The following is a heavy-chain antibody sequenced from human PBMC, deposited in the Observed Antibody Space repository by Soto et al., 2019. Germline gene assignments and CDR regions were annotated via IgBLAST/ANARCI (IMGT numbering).Heavy chain of an antibody. CDR1: GYTFTDYY. D-gene: IGHD3-16*01. CDR2: INGNSGGT. Sequence: QVQLVQSGAEVKKPGASVKVSCKASGYTFTDYYIHWVRQAPGQGLECMGWINGNSGGTGYAQKFQGRVALTRDTSMSAAYMELTGLRSHDTEVYFCARDHVGDMCSFDIWGQGTMVTVSS. V-gene: IGHV1-2*02. J-gene: IGHJ3*02. CDR3: ARDHVGDMCSFDI.